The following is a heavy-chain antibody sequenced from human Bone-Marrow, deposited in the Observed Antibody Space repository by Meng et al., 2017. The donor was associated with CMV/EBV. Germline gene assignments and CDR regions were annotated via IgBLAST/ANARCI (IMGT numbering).Heavy chain of an antibody. D-gene: IGHD2-2*01. CDR1: GFTFSNHD. Sequence: GESLKISCGASGFTFSNHDMSWVRQAPGKGLEWVSSSSSSSSYIYYADSVKGRFTISSDNAKNSLYLQMNSLRAEETAVYYCARPLTMYQPPGVWGQGTLVTVSS. J-gene: IGHJ4*02. CDR2: SSSSSSYI. V-gene: IGHV3-21*01. CDR3: ARPLTMYQPPGV.